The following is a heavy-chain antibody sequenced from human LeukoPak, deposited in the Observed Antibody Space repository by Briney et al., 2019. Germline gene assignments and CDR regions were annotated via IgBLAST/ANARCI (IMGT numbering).Heavy chain of an antibody. D-gene: IGHD6-19*01. V-gene: IGHV1-18*04. CDR2: ISAYNGNT. CDR1: GYTFTGYY. J-gene: IGHJ4*02. Sequence: ASVKVSCKASGYTFTGYYMHWVRQAPGQGLEWIGWISAYNGNTNYAQKLQGRVTMTTDTSTSTAYMELRSLRSDDTAVYYCARGYSSGWSDYWGQGTLVTVSS. CDR3: ARGYSSGWSDY.